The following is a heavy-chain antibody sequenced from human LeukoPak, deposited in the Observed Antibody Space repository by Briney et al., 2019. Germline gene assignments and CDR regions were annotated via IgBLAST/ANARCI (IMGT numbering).Heavy chain of an antibody. V-gene: IGHV1-3*01. CDR2: INAGNGDT. CDR1: GYTFSSYA. Sequence: ASVKVSCKGSGYTFSSYAIHWVRQAPGQRLEWMGWINAGNGDTKYSQKFQGRVTITRDTSATTAYMELSSLRSEDTAVYYCARGTGCTGGSCSYYGMDVWGQGTTVTVSS. D-gene: IGHD2-15*01. CDR3: ARGTGCTGGSCSYYGMDV. J-gene: IGHJ6*02.